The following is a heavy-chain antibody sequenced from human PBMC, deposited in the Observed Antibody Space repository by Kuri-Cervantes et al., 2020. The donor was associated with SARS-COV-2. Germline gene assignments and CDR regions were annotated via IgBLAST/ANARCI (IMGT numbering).Heavy chain of an antibody. CDR1: RYTFTYYY. CDR2: INPNSGGA. CDR3: AVEYSSSSGHQGDDY. J-gene: IGHJ4*02. Sequence: ASVKVSCKASRYTFTYYYIHWVRQAPGQGLEWMGWINPNSGGANYAQKFQGRVTMTRDTSISTAYMELSRLRSDDTAVYYCAVEYSSSSGHQGDDYWGQGTLVTVSS. D-gene: IGHD6-6*01. V-gene: IGHV1-2*02.